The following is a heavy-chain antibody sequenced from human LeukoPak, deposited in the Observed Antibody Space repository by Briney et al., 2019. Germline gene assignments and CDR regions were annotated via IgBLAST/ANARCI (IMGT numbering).Heavy chain of an antibody. CDR1: GDTFSSYA. D-gene: IGHD6-19*01. J-gene: IGHJ4*02. CDR2: IIPIFGTA. Sequence: SVKVSCKASGDTFSSYAISWVRQAPGQGLEWMGGIIPIFGTANYAQKFQGRVTITADESTSTAYMELSSLRSEDTAVYYCARGRMAGTYVFDYWGQGTLVTASS. V-gene: IGHV1-69*13. CDR3: ARGRMAGTYVFDY.